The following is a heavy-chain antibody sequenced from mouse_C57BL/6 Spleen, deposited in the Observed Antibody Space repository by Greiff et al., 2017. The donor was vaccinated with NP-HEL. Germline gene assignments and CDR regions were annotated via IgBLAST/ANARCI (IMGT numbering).Heavy chain of an antibody. Sequence: VQLQQSGPELVKPGASVKIPCKASGYTFTDYNMDWVKQSHGKGLEWIGDINPNNGGTIYNQKFKGKATLTVDKSSSTAYMELRSLTSEDTAVYYCARLVFITTVVAPMDYWGQGTSVTVSS. CDR2: INPNNGGT. V-gene: IGHV1-18*01. CDR1: GYTFTDYN. J-gene: IGHJ4*01. CDR3: ARLVFITTVVAPMDY. D-gene: IGHD1-1*01.